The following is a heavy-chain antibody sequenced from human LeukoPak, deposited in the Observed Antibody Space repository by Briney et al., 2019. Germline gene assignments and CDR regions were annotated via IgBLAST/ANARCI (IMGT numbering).Heavy chain of an antibody. J-gene: IGHJ4*02. CDR2: IKQDGSEK. D-gene: IGHD1-1*01. V-gene: IGHV3-7*01. CDR1: GFTFSSYW. CDR3: ARCTTGRTFGSLREIKRSREIDY. Sequence: GGSLRLSCAASGFTFSSYWMSWVRQAPGKGLEWVANIKQDGSEKYVDSVKGRFTISRDNAKNSLYLQMDSLRAEDTAVYYCARCTTGRTFGSLREIKRSREIDYWGQGTLVTVSS.